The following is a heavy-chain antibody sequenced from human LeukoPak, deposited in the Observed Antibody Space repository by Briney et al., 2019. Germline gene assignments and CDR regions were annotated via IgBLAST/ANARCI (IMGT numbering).Heavy chain of an antibody. CDR2: IYYSGST. D-gene: IGHD4-11*01. Sequence: SETLSLTCAVYGGSFSGYYWGWIRQPPGKGLEWIGSIYYSGSTYYNPSLKSRVTMSVDTSKNQFSLKLSSVTAADTAVYYCARDLSKPRPFGIWGQGTMVTVSS. CDR3: ARDLSKPRPFGI. V-gene: IGHV4-34*01. CDR1: GGSFSGYY. J-gene: IGHJ3*02.